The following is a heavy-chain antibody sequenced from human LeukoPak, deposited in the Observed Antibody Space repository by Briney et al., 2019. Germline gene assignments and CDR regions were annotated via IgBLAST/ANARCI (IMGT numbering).Heavy chain of an antibody. CDR2: IYYSGST. V-gene: IGHV4-39*01. Sequence: PSETLSLTCTVSGASFSSSTYYWGWIRQPPGKGLEWIGSIYYSGSTYYNPPLKSRVTMSVDTSKNQFSLKLSSVTAADTAVYYCARHAGGISATGTRPFDYWGQGTLVTVSS. D-gene: IGHD6-13*01. CDR1: GASFSSSTYY. CDR3: ARHAGGISATGTRPFDY. J-gene: IGHJ4*02.